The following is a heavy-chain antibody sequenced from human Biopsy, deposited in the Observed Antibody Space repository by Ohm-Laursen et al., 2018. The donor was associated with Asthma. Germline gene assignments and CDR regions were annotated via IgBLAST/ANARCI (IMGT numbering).Heavy chain of an antibody. Sequence: SSVKVSCKASGGTFSRYAISWVRRAPGQGLEWMGGIIPIFGPTNYAQKFQGRVTISADDSTSTAYMELSSLSSEDTALYYCARGPEYVRSSGALDYWGQGTLVTVSS. CDR2: IIPIFGPT. D-gene: IGHD2-2*01. J-gene: IGHJ4*02. CDR3: ARGPEYVRSSGALDY. V-gene: IGHV1-69*01. CDR1: GGTFSRYA.